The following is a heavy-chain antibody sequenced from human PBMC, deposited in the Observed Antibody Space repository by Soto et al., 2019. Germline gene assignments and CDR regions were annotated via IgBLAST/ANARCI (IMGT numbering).Heavy chain of an antibody. CDR3: AKDGVVSSGSSLGY. Sequence: PGGSLRLSCAASGFTFSSYWMSWVRQAPGKGLEWVSAISGSGGSTYYADSVKGRFTISRDNSKNTLYMQMNSLRAEDTAVYYCAKDGVVSSGSSLGYWGQGTLVTVSS. V-gene: IGHV3-23*01. D-gene: IGHD1-26*01. CDR2: ISGSGGST. CDR1: GFTFSSYW. J-gene: IGHJ4*02.